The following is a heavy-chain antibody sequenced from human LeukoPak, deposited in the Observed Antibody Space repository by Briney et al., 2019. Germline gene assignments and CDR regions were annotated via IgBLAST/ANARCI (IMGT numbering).Heavy chain of an antibody. Sequence: SVEVSCKASGGTFSSYAISWVRQAPGQGLEWMGGIIPIFGTANYAQKFQGRVTITADESTSTAYMELSSLRSEDTAVYYCARGLGVRGYSQYYFDYWGQGTLVTVSS. CDR1: GGTFSSYA. CDR2: IIPIFGTA. J-gene: IGHJ4*02. D-gene: IGHD5-18*01. V-gene: IGHV1-69*13. CDR3: ARGLGVRGYSQYYFDY.